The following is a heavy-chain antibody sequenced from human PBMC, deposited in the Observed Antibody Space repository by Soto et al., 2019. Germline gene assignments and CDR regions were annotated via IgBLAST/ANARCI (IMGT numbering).Heavy chain of an antibody. V-gene: IGHV3-74*01. CDR3: ARGGGHNWYFDL. CDR2: INSDGSST. J-gene: IGHJ2*01. D-gene: IGHD3-16*01. CDR1: GFTFSSYW. Sequence: EVQLVESGGGLVQPGGSLRLSCAASGFTFSSYWMHWVRQAPGKGLVWVSRINSDGSSTSYADSVKGRFTISRDHAKNTLYLQMNSLRAEDTAVYYCARGGGHNWYFDLWGRGTLVTVSS.